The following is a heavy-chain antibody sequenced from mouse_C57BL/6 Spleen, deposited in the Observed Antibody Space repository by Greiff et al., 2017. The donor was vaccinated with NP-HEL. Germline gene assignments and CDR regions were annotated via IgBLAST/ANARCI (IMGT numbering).Heavy chain of an antibody. J-gene: IGHJ3*01. D-gene: IGHD2-5*01. CDR3: ARTYYSNYWFAY. CDR2: ISSGSSTI. V-gene: IGHV5-17*01. CDR1: GFTFSDYG. Sequence: EVKVVESGGGLVKPGGSLKLSCAASGFTFSDYGMHWVRQAPEKGLEWVAYISSGSSTIYYADTVKGRFTISRDNAKNTLFLQMTSLRSEDTAMYYCARTYYSNYWFAYWGQGTLVTVS.